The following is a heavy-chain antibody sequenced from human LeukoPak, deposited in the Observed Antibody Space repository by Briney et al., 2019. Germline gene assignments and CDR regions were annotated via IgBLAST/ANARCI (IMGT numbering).Heavy chain of an antibody. Sequence: PGGSLRLSCAASGFTVSSNYMSWVRQAPGKGLEWVSVIYSGGSTYYADSVKGRFTISRDNSKNTLYLQMNSLRAEDTAVYYCARVRYCSSTSCSNFDYWGQGTLATVSS. D-gene: IGHD2-2*01. CDR3: ARVRYCSSTSCSNFDY. CDR2: IYSGGST. CDR1: GFTVSSNY. V-gene: IGHV3-66*02. J-gene: IGHJ4*02.